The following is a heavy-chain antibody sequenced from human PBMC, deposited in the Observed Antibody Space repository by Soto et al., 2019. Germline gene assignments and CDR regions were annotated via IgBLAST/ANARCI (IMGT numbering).Heavy chain of an antibody. J-gene: IGHJ5*02. CDR2: IYHSGST. Sequence: SETLSLTCAVSGGSISSGGYSWSWIRQPPGKGLEWIGYIYHSGSTYYNPSLKSRVTISVDRSKNQFSLKLSSVTAADTAVYYCARVALGYCSSTSCYGGWFDPWGQGTLVTVSS. D-gene: IGHD2-2*01. V-gene: IGHV4-30-2*01. CDR1: GGSISSGGYS. CDR3: ARVALGYCSSTSCYGGWFDP.